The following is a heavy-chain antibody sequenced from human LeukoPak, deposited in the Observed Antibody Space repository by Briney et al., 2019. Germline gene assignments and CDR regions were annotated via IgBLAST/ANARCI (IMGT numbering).Heavy chain of an antibody. CDR2: ISSSSNYI. V-gene: IGHV3-21*01. CDR1: GFTFSSYS. Sequence: PGGSLRLSCAASGFTFSSYSMNWVRQAPGKGLEWVSSISSSSNYIYYADSAKGRFTISRDNAKNSMYLQMNSLRAEDTAVYYCARGVDYYYYHMDVWGKGTTVTVSS. J-gene: IGHJ6*03. CDR3: ARGVDYYYYHMDV.